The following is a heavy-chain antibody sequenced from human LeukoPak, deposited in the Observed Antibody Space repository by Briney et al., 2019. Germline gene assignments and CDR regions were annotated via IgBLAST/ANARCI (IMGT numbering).Heavy chain of an antibody. D-gene: IGHD6-13*01. Sequence: GEPLKISCKGSGYSFTSYWIGWVRQMPGKGLEWMGIIYPGDSDTRYSPSFQGQVTISADKSISTAYLQWSSLKASDTAMYDCARHDGFTGYSSSWYPLDYWGQGTLVTVSS. J-gene: IGHJ4*02. CDR2: IYPGDSDT. CDR3: ARHDGFTGYSSSWYPLDY. CDR1: GYSFTSYW. V-gene: IGHV5-51*01.